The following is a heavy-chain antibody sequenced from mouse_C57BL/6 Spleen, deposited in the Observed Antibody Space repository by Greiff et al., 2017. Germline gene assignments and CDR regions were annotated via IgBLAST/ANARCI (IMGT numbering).Heavy chain of an antibody. CDR2: ISSGGSYT. Sequence: EVMLVESGGDLVKPGGSLKLSCAASGFTFSSYGMSWVRQTPDKRLEWVATISSGGSYTYYPDSVKGRFTISRDNAKNTLYLQMSSLKSEDTAMYYCARHGDDYEGFAYWGQGTLVTVSA. V-gene: IGHV5-6*02. CDR1: GFTFSSYG. D-gene: IGHD2-4*01. CDR3: ARHGDDYEGFAY. J-gene: IGHJ3*01.